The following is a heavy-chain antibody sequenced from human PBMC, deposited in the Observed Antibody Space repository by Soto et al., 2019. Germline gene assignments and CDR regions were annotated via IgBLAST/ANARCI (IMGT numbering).Heavy chain of an antibody. CDR2: IYFTGSP. V-gene: IGHV4-39*02. CDR3: VRPQSCGTRTCFSSFDH. J-gene: IGHJ4*02. Sequence: QLQLLESGPGLVKPSGTLSLTCSVSGGSIDKSGYYWGWIRQAPGKGLEWIGTIYFTGSPYYNPSLKSRFAISLDSSNSHFYLNLTSVTAADTAVYFCVRPQSCGTRTCFSSFDHWGQGILVTVSS. CDR1: GGSIDKSGYY. D-gene: IGHD2-21*02.